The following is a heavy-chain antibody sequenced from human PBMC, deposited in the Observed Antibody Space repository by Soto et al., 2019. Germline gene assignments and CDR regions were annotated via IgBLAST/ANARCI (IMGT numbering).Heavy chain of an antibody. J-gene: IGHJ4*02. CDR1: GFTFSSYA. D-gene: IGHD2-21*02. V-gene: IGHV3-48*02. Sequence: GGSLRLSCAASGFTFSSYAMNWVRQAPGKGLEWVSHITKRGGAIHYADSVKGRFTISRDNAENSLHLQMNGLRDEDTAVYYCAGQVYTVVTPFDSWGQGALVTVSS. CDR2: ITKRGGAI. CDR3: AGQVYTVVTPFDS.